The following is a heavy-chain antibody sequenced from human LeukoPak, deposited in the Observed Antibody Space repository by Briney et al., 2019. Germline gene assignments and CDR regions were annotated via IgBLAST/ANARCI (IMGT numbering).Heavy chain of an antibody. J-gene: IGHJ5*02. CDR1: GYTFAGYY. Sequence: ASVKVSCKASGYTFAGYYLHWVRQAPGQGLEWMGRINPNCGGKNYAQKFQGRVTTTRDTSISTAYMELSRLRSDDTTVYYCARDKWIPLPFAEYYYDSSGYLVDPWGQGTLVTVSS. CDR3: ARDKWIPLPFAEYYYDSSGYLVDP. V-gene: IGHV1-2*06. D-gene: IGHD3-22*01. CDR2: INPNCGGK.